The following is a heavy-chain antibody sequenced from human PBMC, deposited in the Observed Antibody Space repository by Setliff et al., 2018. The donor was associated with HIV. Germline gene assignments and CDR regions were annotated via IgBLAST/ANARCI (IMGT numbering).Heavy chain of an antibody. V-gene: IGHV1-69*10. CDR2: IIPILGIA. J-gene: IGHJ5*02. Sequence: SVKVSCKASGGTFSSYAISWVRQAPGQGLEWMGGIIPILGIANYAQKFWGRVTITTHESTSTAYMELSSLRSEDTAVYYCARGTTPLGWFDPWGQGTLVTVSS. D-gene: IGHD2-2*01. CDR3: ARGTTPLGWFDP. CDR1: GGTFSSYA.